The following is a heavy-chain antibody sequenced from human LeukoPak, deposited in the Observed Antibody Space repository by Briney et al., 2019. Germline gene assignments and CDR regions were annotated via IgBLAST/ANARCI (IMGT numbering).Heavy chain of an antibody. CDR3: ARGRLGELSLGPFDY. J-gene: IGHJ4*02. CDR1: GGSISSHY. CDR2: IYYSGST. V-gene: IGHV4-59*11. Sequence: SETLSPTCTVSGGSISSHYWSWIRQPPGKGLEWIGYIYYSGSTNYNPSLKSRVTISVDTSKNQFSLKLSSVTAADTAVYYCARGRLGELSLGPFDYWSQGTLVTVSS. D-gene: IGHD3-16*02.